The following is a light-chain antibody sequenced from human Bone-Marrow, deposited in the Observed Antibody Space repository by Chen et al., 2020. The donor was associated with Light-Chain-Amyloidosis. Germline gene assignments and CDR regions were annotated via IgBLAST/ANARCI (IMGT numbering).Light chain of an antibody. CDR3: SSYTITNTLV. CDR1: SSDVGGDNH. Sequence: QSALTQPASVSGSPGQSLTISCTGTSSDVGGDNHVSWYQQHPAKAPKLLIYEVTKRPSWVPDRFSGSKSDNTASLTISGLQTEDEADYFCSSYTITNTLVFGSGTRVTVL. V-gene: IGLV2-14*01. CDR2: EVT. J-gene: IGLJ1*01.